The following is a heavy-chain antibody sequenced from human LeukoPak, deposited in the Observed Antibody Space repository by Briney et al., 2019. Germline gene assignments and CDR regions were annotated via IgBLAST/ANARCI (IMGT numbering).Heavy chain of an antibody. Sequence: QPGGSLRLSCSASGFTFSSHAMQWVRQAPGKGLEYVSGISSNGGSTYYADSVKGRFTISRDNSKNTLYLQMSNLRAEDTAVYYCVKSGWLVSSGFDYWGQGTLVTVSS. J-gene: IGHJ4*02. CDR1: GFTFSSHA. D-gene: IGHD6-19*01. CDR2: ISSNGGST. V-gene: IGHV3-64D*06. CDR3: VKSGWLVSSGFDY.